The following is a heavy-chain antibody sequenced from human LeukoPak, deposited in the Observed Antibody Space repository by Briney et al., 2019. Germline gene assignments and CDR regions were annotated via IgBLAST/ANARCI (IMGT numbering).Heavy chain of an antibody. J-gene: IGHJ4*02. V-gene: IGHV4-34*01. D-gene: IGHD3-10*01. CDR3: ARGPAYYYGSGSRYFDY. CDR2: INHSGST. Sequence: SETLSLTCAVSGGSISSGGYYWSWIRQPPGKGLEWIGEINHSGSTNYNPSLKSRVTISVDTSKNQFSLKLSSVTAADTAVYYCARGPAYYYGSGSRYFDYWGQGTLVTVSS. CDR1: GGSISSGGYY.